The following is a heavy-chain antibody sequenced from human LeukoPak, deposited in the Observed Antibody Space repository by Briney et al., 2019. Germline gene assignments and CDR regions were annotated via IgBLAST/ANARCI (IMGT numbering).Heavy chain of an antibody. V-gene: IGHV1-18*01. D-gene: IGHD2-2*01. CDR3: AGSLGYCTSNVCHLKY. CDR1: GYSENFYG. CDR2: ISAQHGQT. J-gene: IGHJ4*02. Sequence: ASVKVSCKTSGYSENFYGITWVRQVAGQGLEWMGWISAQHGQTEYAPNSQDRVTMTTDTYTNTAYMELRSLRFDDTAVYYCAGSLGYCTSNVCHLKYWGQGTLVTVSS.